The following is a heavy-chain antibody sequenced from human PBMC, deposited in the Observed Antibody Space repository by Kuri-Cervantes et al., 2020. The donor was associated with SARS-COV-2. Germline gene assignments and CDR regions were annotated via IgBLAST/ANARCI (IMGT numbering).Heavy chain of an antibody. Sequence: SCAVSGGSISSSNWWSWVRQPPGKGLEWIGEIYHSGSTNYNPSLKSRVTISVDKSKNQFSLKLSPVTAADTAVYYCARTYSSSSLFYDYWGQGTLVTVPS. CDR1: GGSISSSNW. J-gene: IGHJ4*02. CDR3: ARTYSSSSLFYDY. V-gene: IGHV4-4*02. D-gene: IGHD6-6*01. CDR2: IYHSGST.